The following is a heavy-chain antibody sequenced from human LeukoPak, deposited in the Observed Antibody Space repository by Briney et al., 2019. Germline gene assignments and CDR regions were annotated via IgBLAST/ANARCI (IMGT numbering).Heavy chain of an antibody. V-gene: IGHV3-23*01. CDR1: GFTFSSSA. Sequence: GGSLRLSCAASGFTFSSSAMSWVRQAPGKGLEWVSAISNNGGYTYYADSVQGRLTISRDNSKNTLYLQMNSLRPEDTAVYYCAKDRGSHYYGMDVWGQGTTVTVSS. J-gene: IGHJ6*02. CDR3: AKDRGSHYYGMDV. CDR2: ISNNGGYT. D-gene: IGHD3-10*01.